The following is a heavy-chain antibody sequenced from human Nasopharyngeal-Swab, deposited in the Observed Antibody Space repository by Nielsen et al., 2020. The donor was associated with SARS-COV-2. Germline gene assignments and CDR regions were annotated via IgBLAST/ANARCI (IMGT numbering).Heavy chain of an antibody. Sequence: GESLKISCKGSGYRFLSHWVCWVRQMPGKGPEWMGIIYPGDSDTRYSPSFQGQVTISADKSINTAYLQWSSLTASDTAVYYCARTAIEGGYYRGDAFDIWGQGTMVTVSS. D-gene: IGHD3-22*01. CDR1: GYRFLSHW. CDR3: ARTAIEGGYYRGDAFDI. CDR2: IYPGDSDT. V-gene: IGHV5-51*01. J-gene: IGHJ3*02.